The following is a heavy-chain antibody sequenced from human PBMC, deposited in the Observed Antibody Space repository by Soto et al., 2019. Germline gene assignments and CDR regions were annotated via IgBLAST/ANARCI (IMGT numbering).Heavy chain of an antibody. CDR1: GFTFSSYA. J-gene: IGHJ4*02. Sequence: GGSLRLSCAASGFTFSSYAMHWVRQAPGKGLEWVAVISYDGSNKYYADSVKGRFTISRDNSKNTLYLQMNSLRAEGTAVYYCARDIAAAGTGDYWGQGTLVTVYS. D-gene: IGHD6-13*01. CDR2: ISYDGSNK. CDR3: ARDIAAAGTGDY. V-gene: IGHV3-30-3*01.